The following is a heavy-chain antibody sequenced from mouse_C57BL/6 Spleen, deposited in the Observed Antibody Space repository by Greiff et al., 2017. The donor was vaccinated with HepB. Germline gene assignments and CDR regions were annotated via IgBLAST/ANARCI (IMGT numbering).Heavy chain of an antibody. Sequence: EVKLQESGPGLVKPSQSLSLTCSVTGYPITSGYYWNWIRQFPGNKLEWMGYISYDGSNNYNPSLKNRISITRDTSKNQFFLKLNSVTTEDTATYYCARDKGYYFYFDYWGQGTTLTVSS. CDR2: ISYDGSN. D-gene: IGHD1-1*01. J-gene: IGHJ2*01. CDR1: GYPITSGYY. V-gene: IGHV3-6*01. CDR3: ARDKGYYFYFDY.